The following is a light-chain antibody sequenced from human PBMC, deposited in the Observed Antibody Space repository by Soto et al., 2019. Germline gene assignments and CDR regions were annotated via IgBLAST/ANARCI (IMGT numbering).Light chain of an antibody. CDR2: QDS. J-gene: IGLJ2*01. V-gene: IGLV3-1*01. Sequence: SSELTQPPSVSVSPGQTASITCSGAKSGAKYACWYQQKPGQSPVLVIYQDSKRPSGIPERFSGSNSGNTATLTISGTQAMDEADYYCQAWDSSTAVFGGGTKLTVL. CDR3: QAWDSSTAV. CDR1: KSGAKY.